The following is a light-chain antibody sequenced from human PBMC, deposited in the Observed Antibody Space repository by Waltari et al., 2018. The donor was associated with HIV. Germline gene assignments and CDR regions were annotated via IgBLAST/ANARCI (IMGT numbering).Light chain of an antibody. CDR2: DNN. J-gene: IGLJ2*01. V-gene: IGLV1-51*01. CDR3: GTWDNSLKTVV. CDR1: SSNIGNNF. Sequence: QSVLTQPPSVSAAPGQTVSISCSGFSSNIGNNFVSWYHKLPGKAPKLLIFDNNKRPSVIPDRVSASKSGTSATLAITGLQTGDEGDYYCGTWDNSLKTVVFGGGTKVTVL.